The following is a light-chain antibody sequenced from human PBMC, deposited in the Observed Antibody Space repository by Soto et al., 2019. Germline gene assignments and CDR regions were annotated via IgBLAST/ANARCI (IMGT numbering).Light chain of an antibody. CDR1: SSYIGGYNF. J-gene: IGLJ1*01. V-gene: IGLV2-14*01. Sequence: QSALTQPASVSGCPGQSITISCTGTSSYIGGYNFVSWYQQHPGKAPKLIIYEVTNRPSGVSDRFSGSKSVNTASLTISGLQAEDEADYYCSLYTTTNTLYVFGTGTKVTAL. CDR3: SLYTTTNTLYV. CDR2: EVT.